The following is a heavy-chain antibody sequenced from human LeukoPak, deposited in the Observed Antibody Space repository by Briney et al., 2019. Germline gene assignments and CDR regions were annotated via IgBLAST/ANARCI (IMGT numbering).Heavy chain of an antibody. CDR2: IYNSGST. Sequence: PSETLSLTCTVSGGSISSYYWSWIQQPPGKGLEWIGYIYNSGSTIYNPSLKSRATISADTSKNQFSLQLSSVTAADTAVYYCVRDRELNYWGQGTLVTVSS. CDR1: GGSISSYY. CDR3: VRDRELNY. J-gene: IGHJ4*02. V-gene: IGHV4-59*01. D-gene: IGHD1-7*01.